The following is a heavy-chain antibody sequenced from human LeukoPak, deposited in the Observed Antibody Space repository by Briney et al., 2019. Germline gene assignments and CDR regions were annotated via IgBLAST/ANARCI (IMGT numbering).Heavy chain of an antibody. Sequence: GGSLRLSCAASGFTFSSYGMHWARQAPGKGLEWVAFIRYDGSNKYYADSVKGRFTISRDNSKNTLYLQMNSLRAEDTAVYYCVKDYYGSGSYDYWGQGTLVTVSS. V-gene: IGHV3-30*02. J-gene: IGHJ4*02. CDR1: GFTFSSYG. D-gene: IGHD3-10*01. CDR2: IRYDGSNK. CDR3: VKDYYGSGSYDY.